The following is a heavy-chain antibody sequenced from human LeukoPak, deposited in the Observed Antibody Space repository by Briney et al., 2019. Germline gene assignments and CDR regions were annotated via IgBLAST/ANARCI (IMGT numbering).Heavy chain of an antibody. Sequence: PSEALSLSCTVCCVSISSHYWSWIRQPPRKVLEWIGYIYYSGSTNYNPSLKSRVTISVDTSKNQSSLKLSSVTAADTAVYYCARDGGNYDFWSGYSFGPPWFDPWGQGTLVTVSS. CDR3: ARDGGNYDFWSGYSFGPPWFDP. CDR2: IYYSGST. V-gene: IGHV4-59*11. J-gene: IGHJ5*02. D-gene: IGHD3-3*01. CDR1: CVSISSHY.